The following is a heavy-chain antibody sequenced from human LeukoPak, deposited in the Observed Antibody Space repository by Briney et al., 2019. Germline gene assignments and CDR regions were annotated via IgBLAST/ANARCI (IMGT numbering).Heavy chain of an antibody. V-gene: IGHV3-66*04. CDR3: ARLSANSSAYFFDY. CDR1: GFTVGSNY. J-gene: IGHJ4*02. CDR2: IFHGGST. Sequence: GGSLRLSCAPSGFTVGSNYMSWVRQAPRKRLEWVSIIFHGGSTNYADPVKGRFTISRDTSKNTMYLQMNSLRAEDTAVYYCARLSANSSAYFFDYWGQGTLVTVSS. D-gene: IGHD3-22*01.